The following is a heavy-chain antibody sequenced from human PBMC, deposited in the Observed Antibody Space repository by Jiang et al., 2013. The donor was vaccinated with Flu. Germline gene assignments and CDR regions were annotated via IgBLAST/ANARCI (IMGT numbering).Heavy chain of an antibody. CDR3: ARMIYYDSSGYYGMDV. CDR1: GFSLSTSGMC. V-gene: IGHV2-70*11. CDR2: IDWDDDK. D-gene: IGHD3-22*01. J-gene: IGHJ6*04. Sequence: QTLTLTCTFSGFSLSTSGMCVSWIRQPPGKALEWLARIDWDDDKYYSTSLKTRLTISKDTSKNQVVLTMTNMDPVDTATCYCARMIYYDSSGYYGMDVWGKGTTVTVSS.